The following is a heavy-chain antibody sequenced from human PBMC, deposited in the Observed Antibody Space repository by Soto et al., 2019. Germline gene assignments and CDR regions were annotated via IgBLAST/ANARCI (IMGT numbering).Heavy chain of an antibody. CDR2: ISYDGSNK. CDR3: AKVSSSWYAGFFDL. Sequence: TGGSLRLSCAASGFTFSGYAMHWVRQAPGKGLEWVAVISYDGSNKYYADSVKGRFTISRDNSKNTLYLQIHTLRAEDTAVYYCAKVSSSWYAGFFDLWGQGTLVTVSS. D-gene: IGHD6-13*01. CDR1: GFTFSGYA. J-gene: IGHJ4*02. V-gene: IGHV3-30-3*01.